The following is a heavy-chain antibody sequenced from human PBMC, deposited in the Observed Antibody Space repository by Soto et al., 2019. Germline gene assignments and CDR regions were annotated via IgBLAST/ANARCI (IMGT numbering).Heavy chain of an antibody. CDR3: ARDILSGGAYPDS. D-gene: IGHD3-10*01. CDR2: ISSSGSTI. CDR1: GFTFSDYY. Sequence: GGSLRLSCAASGFTFSDYYLSWIRQAPGKGLEWVSYISSSGSTIYYAGSVKGRFTISRDNARNSLFLEMKTLRADDTAVYYCARDILSGGAYPDSWGQGTKVTVSS. V-gene: IGHV3-11*04. J-gene: IGHJ5*01.